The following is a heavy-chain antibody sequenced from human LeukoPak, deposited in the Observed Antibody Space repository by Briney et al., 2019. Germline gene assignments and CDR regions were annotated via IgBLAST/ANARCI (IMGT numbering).Heavy chain of an antibody. J-gene: IGHJ5*02. CDR1: GGSISSSSYY. Sequence: SETLSLTCTVSGGSISSSSYYWGWIRQPPGKGLEWIGSIYYSGNTYYSPSLKSRVTVSVDTSKNQFSLKLSSVTAADTAVYYCARRGSGLNWFDPWGQGTLVTVSS. CDR3: ARRGSGLNWFDP. D-gene: IGHD3-22*01. V-gene: IGHV4-39*01. CDR2: IYYSGNT.